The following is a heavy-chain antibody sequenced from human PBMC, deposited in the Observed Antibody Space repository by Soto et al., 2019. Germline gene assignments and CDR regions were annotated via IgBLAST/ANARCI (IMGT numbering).Heavy chain of an antibody. J-gene: IGHJ3*02. Sequence: EVQLLESGGGLVEPGGSLRLSCAASGFTFRSYAMTWVRQAPGKGLEWVSYTGGGGVSTYYADSVTGRFTSSRGDSKNTLYLQLNSLRAEDTARYYFAKIVGGGSHHDAFDIWGPGTMVTGSS. CDR2: TGGGGVST. CDR3: AKIVGGGSHHDAFDI. D-gene: IGHD2-15*01. V-gene: IGHV3-23*01. CDR1: GFTFRSYA.